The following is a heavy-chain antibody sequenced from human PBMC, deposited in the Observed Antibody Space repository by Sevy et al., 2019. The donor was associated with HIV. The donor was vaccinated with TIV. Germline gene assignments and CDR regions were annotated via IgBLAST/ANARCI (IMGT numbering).Heavy chain of an antibody. J-gene: IGHJ4*02. CDR3: ARESAVAAFDY. Sequence: GGSLRLSCAASGFTFSSYGMHWVRQAPGKGLEWVAVIWYDGSNKYYADSVKGRFTISRDKSKNTLYLQMNSLRAEDTAVYYCARESAVAAFDYWGQGTLVTVSS. CDR1: GFTFSSYG. CDR2: IWYDGSNK. D-gene: IGHD6-19*01. V-gene: IGHV3-33*01.